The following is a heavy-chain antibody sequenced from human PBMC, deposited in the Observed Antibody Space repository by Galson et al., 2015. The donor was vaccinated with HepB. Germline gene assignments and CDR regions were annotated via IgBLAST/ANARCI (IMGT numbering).Heavy chain of an antibody. D-gene: IGHD3-22*01. J-gene: IGHJ4*02. CDR3: ATRRITMILHDY. CDR2: ISYDGTKK. V-gene: IGHV3-30-3*01. Sequence: SLRLSCAASGLTFSLYAMHWVRQAPGKGLEWVALISYDGTKKYYADSVKGRFTISRDNSRNTLYLQLNNLRADDTAVYYCATRRITMILHDYWGQGAQVTVSS. CDR1: GLTFSLYA.